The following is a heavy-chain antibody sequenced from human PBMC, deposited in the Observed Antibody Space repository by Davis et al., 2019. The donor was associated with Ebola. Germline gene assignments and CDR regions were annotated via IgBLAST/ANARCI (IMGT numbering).Heavy chain of an antibody. Sequence: AASVKVSCKASGYTFTSYYMHWVRQAPGQGLEWMGGIIPLFGTTNYAQKFRGRVMITADKSTSTAYMEVNSLRSEDTAVYYCAIAGSGNFYFDHWGQGTLVTVSS. J-gene: IGHJ4*02. CDR2: IIPLFGTT. V-gene: IGHV1-69*06. D-gene: IGHD3-10*01. CDR1: GYTFTSYY. CDR3: AIAGSGNFYFDH.